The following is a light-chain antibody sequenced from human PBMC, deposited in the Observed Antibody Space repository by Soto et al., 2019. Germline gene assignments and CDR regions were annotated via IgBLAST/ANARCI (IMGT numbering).Light chain of an antibody. J-gene: IGLJ2*01. CDR2: ANT. CDR3: CSYAGDLAL. V-gene: IGLV1-40*01. Sequence: QSVLTQQPSVSGAPGQRVTISGTGSNCNIGAGYDVHWYQQLPGTAPKLLIYANTNRPSGVPDRFSGSKSGNTASLTISGLQAEDEADYYCCSYAGDLALFGGGTKVTVL. CDR1: NCNIGAGYD.